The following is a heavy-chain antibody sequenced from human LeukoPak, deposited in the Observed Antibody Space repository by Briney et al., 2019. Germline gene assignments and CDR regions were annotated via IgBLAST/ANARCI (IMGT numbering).Heavy chain of an antibody. J-gene: IGHJ4*02. CDR3: ARYYDSTGYYYLDY. CDR1: GYTFRNYG. Sequence: ASVKVSCKTSGYTFRNYGITWVRQIPGQGLEWMGWISAYSGNTNYAQKLKGRVTMTTDASTSTAYMEVTSLRSDDTAVYYCARYYDSTGYYYLDYWGQGTLVTVSS. CDR2: ISAYSGNT. D-gene: IGHD3-22*01. V-gene: IGHV1-18*01.